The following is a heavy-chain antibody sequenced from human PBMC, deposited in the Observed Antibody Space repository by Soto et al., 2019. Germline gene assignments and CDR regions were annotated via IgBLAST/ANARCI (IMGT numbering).Heavy chain of an antibody. D-gene: IGHD3-10*01. CDR3: ARVYGSGSYPYYYYAMDV. CDR2: IYSTGST. CDR1: GGSITSYY. Sequence: QVQLQESGPGLLKPSETLSLTCTVSGGSITSYYWSWIRQPAGKGLEWIGHIYSTGSTNYNPSLKRRVTMSVDTSKNQFSLKLTSVTAADTAVYHCARVYGSGSYPYYYYAMDVWGQGTTVTVSS. J-gene: IGHJ6*02. V-gene: IGHV4-4*07.